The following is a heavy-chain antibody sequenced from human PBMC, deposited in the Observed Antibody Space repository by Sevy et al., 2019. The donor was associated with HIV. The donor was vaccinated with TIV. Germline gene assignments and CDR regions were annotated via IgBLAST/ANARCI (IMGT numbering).Heavy chain of an antibody. V-gene: IGHV1-18*01. D-gene: IGHD6-6*01. CDR2: ISAYNGNT. CDR3: ARTVAARPGKRVDAFDI. CDR1: GYTFTSYG. Sequence: ASVKVSCKASGYTFTSYGISWVRQAPGQGLEWMGWISAYNGNTNYAQKLQGRVTMTTDTSTSTAYMELRSLRSDDTAVYYCARTVAARPGKRVDAFDIWGQGTMVTVSS. J-gene: IGHJ3*02.